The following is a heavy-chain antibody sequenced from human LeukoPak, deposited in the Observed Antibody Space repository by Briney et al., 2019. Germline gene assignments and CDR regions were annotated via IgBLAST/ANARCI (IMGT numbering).Heavy chain of an antibody. CDR2: ISYDGSNK. Sequence: GGSLRLSCAASGFTFSSYAMHWVRQAPGKGLEWVAVISYDGSNKYYADSVKGRFIISRDNSKNTLYLQMNSLRAEDTAVYYCAKDLTTVVTPIPDDYWGQGTLVTVSS. CDR1: GFTFSSYA. D-gene: IGHD4-23*01. V-gene: IGHV3-30-3*01. CDR3: AKDLTTVVTPIPDDY. J-gene: IGHJ4*02.